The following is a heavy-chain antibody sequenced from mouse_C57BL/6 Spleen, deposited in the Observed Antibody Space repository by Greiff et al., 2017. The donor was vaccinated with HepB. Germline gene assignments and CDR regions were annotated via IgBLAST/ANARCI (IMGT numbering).Heavy chain of an antibody. D-gene: IGHD2-3*01. Sequence: QVQLQQSGPELVKPGASVKISCKASGYAFSSSWMNWVKQRPGKGLEWIGRIYPGDGDTNYNGKFKGKATLTADKSSSTAYMQLSSLTSEDSAVYFCAGDGYHYYAMDYWGQGTSVTVSS. CDR1: GYAFSSSW. J-gene: IGHJ4*01. V-gene: IGHV1-82*01. CDR3: AGDGYHYYAMDY. CDR2: IYPGDGDT.